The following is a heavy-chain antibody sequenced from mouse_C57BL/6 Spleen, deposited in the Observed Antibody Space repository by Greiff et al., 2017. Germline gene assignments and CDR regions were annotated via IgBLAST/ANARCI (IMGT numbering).Heavy chain of an antibody. CDR1: GYTFTSYW. Sequence: QVHVKQSGAELAKPGASVKLSCKASGYTFTSYWMHWVKQRPGQGLEWIGYINPSSGYTKYNQKFKDKATLTADKSSSTAYMQLSSLTYEDSAVYYCARSVYYEVWYFDVWGTGTTVTVSS. CDR2: INPSSGYT. D-gene: IGHD1-1*01. V-gene: IGHV1-7*01. J-gene: IGHJ1*03. CDR3: ARSVYYEVWYFDV.